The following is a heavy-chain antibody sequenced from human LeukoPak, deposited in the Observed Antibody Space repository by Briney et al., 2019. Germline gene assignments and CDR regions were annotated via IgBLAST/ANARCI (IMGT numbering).Heavy chain of an antibody. CDR1: GFIFSSYG. V-gene: IGHV3-33*01. CDR3: ARENRGLYYYYGMDV. CDR2: IWYDGTNK. Sequence: PGRSLRLSCAASGFIFSSYGMHWVRQAPGKGLEWVAVIWYDGTNKYYADSVQGRFTIFRDNSKNTLYLQMNSLRAEDTAVYYCARENRGLYYYYGMDVWGQGTTVTVSS. D-gene: IGHD5-12*01. J-gene: IGHJ6*02.